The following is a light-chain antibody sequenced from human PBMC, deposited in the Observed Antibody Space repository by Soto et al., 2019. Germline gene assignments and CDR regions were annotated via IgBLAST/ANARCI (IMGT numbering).Light chain of an antibody. Sequence: QSVLTQPPSVSGAPGQRVTISCTGSSSNIGAGYDVHWYQHLPGTAPKLLIFGNSNRPSGVPDRFSGSQSGTSAPLAISGLQAEDEADYYCQSFDGSLRVFGTGTKLTVL. V-gene: IGLV1-40*01. CDR2: GNS. CDR3: QSFDGSLRV. CDR1: SSNIGAGYD. J-gene: IGLJ1*01.